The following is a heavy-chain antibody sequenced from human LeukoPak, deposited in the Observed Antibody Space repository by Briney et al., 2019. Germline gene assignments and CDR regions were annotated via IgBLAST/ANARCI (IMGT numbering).Heavy chain of an antibody. CDR1: AYTFSQFY. CDR3: GRTRGLAD. D-gene: IGHD6-19*01. Sequence: ASVKVSCKDPAYTFSQFYMNWVRQAPGQGLEWMGWINPNNGDTKYAEKFKGRVTMTSDRSINTAYMELRTLTSDDTAVYYCGRTRGLADWGQGTLVTVSS. V-gene: IGHV1-2*02. CDR2: INPNNGDT. J-gene: IGHJ4*02.